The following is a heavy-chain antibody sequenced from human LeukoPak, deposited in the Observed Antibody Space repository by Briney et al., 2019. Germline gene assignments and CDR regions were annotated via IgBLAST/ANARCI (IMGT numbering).Heavy chain of an antibody. V-gene: IGHV1-8*01. D-gene: IGHD6-19*01. Sequence: ASVKVSCKASGYTFTSYYINWVRQATGQGLEWMGWMNPNSGNTGYAQKFQGRVTMTRNTSISTAYMELSSLRSEDTAVYYCARGLHSGWYRYYYYGMDVWGQGTTVTVSS. CDR1: GYTFTSYY. J-gene: IGHJ6*02. CDR2: MNPNSGNT. CDR3: ARGLHSGWYRYYYYGMDV.